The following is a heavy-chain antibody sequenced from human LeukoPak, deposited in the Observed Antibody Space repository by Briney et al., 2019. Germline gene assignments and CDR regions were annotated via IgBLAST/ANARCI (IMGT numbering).Heavy chain of an antibody. D-gene: IGHD5-24*01. CDR3: ARADGYNVYFDY. CDR2: INPNSGGT. J-gene: IGHJ4*02. CDR1: GYTFTGYY. V-gene: IGHV1-2*02. Sequence: ASVKVSCKASGYTFTGYYMHWVRQAPGQGLEWMGWINPNSGGTNYAQKFQGRVTMTRDTSISTAYMELSSLRSDDTAVYYCARADGYNVYFDYWGQGTLVTVSS.